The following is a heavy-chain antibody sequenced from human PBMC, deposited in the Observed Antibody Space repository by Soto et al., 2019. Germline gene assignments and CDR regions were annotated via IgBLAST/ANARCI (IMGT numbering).Heavy chain of an antibody. CDR3: ASSPRGYCSSTSCRELGNYYGMDV. Sequence: GESLKISCEGFNYRFSTYWIGWVRQMPGKGLEWMGRIDPSDSYTNYSPSFQGHVTISADKSISTAYLQWSSLKASDTAMYYCASSPRGYCSSTSCRELGNYYGMDVWGQGTTVTVSS. CDR2: IDPSDSYT. V-gene: IGHV5-10-1*01. J-gene: IGHJ6*02. D-gene: IGHD2-2*01. CDR1: NYRFSTYW.